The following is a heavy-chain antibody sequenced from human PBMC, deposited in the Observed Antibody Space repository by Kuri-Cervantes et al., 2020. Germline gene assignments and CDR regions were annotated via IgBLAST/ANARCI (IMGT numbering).Heavy chain of an antibody. V-gene: IGHV1-24*01. CDR3: ATGNVLLWFGELRNWFDP. CDR1: GGTFSSYT. CDR2: FDPEDGET. J-gene: IGHJ5*02. D-gene: IGHD3-10*01. Sequence: ASVKVSCKASGGTFSSYTISWVRQAPGQGLEWMGGFDPEDGETIYAQKFQGRVTMTEDTSTDTAYMELSSLRSEDTAVYYCATGNVLLWFGELRNWFDPWGQGTLVTVSS.